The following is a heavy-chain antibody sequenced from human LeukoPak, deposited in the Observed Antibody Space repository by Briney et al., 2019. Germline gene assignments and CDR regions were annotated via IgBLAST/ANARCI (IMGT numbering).Heavy chain of an antibody. V-gene: IGHV4-59*01. CDR3: ARGSMVRGVKGRYYFDY. CDR1: GGSISSYY. CDR2: IYYSGST. Sequence: SETLSLTCTVSGGSISSYYWSWIRQPPGKGLEWIGYIYYSGSTNYNPSLKSRVTISVDTSKNQFSLKLSSVTAADTAVYYCARGSMVRGVKGRYYFDYWGQGTLVTVSS. D-gene: IGHD3-10*01. J-gene: IGHJ4*02.